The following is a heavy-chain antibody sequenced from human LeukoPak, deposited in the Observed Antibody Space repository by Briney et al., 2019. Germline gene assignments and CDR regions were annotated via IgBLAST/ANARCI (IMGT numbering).Heavy chain of an antibody. CDR2: IYRSGST. CDR3: ATSPVTTWWFDP. D-gene: IGHD4-17*01. J-gene: IGHJ5*02. V-gene: IGHV4-61*02. Sequence: SETLSLTCTVSGGSISSGSYFWNWIRQPAGKGLEWIGRIYRSGSTNYNPSLKSRVTISVDTSKNQLSLKLSSVTAADTAVYFCATSPVTTWWFDPWGQGTLVTVSS. CDR1: GGSISSGSYF.